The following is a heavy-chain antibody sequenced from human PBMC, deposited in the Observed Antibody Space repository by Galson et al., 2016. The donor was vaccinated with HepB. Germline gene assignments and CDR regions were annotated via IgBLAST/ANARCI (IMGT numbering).Heavy chain of an antibody. V-gene: IGHV4-39*02. CDR2: IHSGGNT. D-gene: IGHD3-10*01. Sequence: ETLSLTCTVSGGSISGPNYFWGWVRQPPGKGLGWIGNIHSGGNTYYNPSLKSRVSISVHTSKNNFSLDLSSVTAADRAVYYCARGLWSPTMARGVTIAHFDHWGQGTLVTVSS. J-gene: IGHJ4*02. CDR3: ARGLWSPTMARGVTIAHFDH. CDR1: GGSISGPNYF.